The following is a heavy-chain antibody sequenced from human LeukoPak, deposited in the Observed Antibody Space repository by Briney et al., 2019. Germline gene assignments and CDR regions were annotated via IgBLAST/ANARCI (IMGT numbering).Heavy chain of an antibody. V-gene: IGHV5-51*01. J-gene: IGHJ4*02. CDR2: IYPGDSDT. D-gene: IGHD3-9*01. Sequence: GESLKISCKGSGYSFTSYWIGWVRQVPGKGLEWMGIIYPGDSDTRYSPSFQGQVTISADKSISTAYLQWSSLKASDTAMYYCARLGSLTGYYRPFDYWGQGTLVTVSS. CDR1: GYSFTSYW. CDR3: ARLGSLTGYYRPFDY.